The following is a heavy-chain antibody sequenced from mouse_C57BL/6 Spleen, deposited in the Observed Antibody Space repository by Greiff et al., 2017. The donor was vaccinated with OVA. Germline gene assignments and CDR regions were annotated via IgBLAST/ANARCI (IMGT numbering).Heavy chain of an antibody. CDR2: ISSGSSTI. V-gene: IGHV5-17*01. D-gene: IGHD2-3*01. J-gene: IGHJ1*03. CDR1: GFTFSDYG. CDR3: ARMVTTYFDF. Sequence: EVKLVESGGGLVKPGGSLKLSCAASGFTFSDYGMHWVRQAPEKGLEWVAYISSGSSTIYYADTVKGRFTISRDNAKNTLFLQMTSLRSEDTAMYYCARMVTTYFDFWGTGKTVTVSS.